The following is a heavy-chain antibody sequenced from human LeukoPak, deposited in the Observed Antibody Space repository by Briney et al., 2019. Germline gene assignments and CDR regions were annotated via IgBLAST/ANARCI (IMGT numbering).Heavy chain of an antibody. CDR2: ISSDGSNK. CDR3: AKGSSTSWYSTCSFDY. CDR1: GFTFSSFA. V-gene: IGHV3-30-3*01. J-gene: IGHJ4*02. Sequence: GGSLRLSCAASGFTFSSFAIHWVRQAPGKGLEWVSVISSDGSNKYYADSVKGRFTISRDNSKNTVYLQMNSLRAEDTAVYYCAKGSSTSWYSTCSFDYWGQGTLVTVSS. D-gene: IGHD2-2*01.